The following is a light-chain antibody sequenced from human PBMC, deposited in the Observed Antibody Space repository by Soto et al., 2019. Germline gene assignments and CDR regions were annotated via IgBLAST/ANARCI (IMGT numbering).Light chain of an antibody. CDR2: DAS. CDR3: QQYNSYWT. V-gene: IGKV1-5*01. J-gene: IGKJ1*01. CDR1: QIISSW. Sequence: DTQMTQSPSTLSASVGDRVTITCRASQIISSWLAWYHQKPGKAPKLLIYDASSLESGVPSRFSGSGSGTEFTLTISSLQPDDFATYYCQQYNSYWTFGQGTKVDI.